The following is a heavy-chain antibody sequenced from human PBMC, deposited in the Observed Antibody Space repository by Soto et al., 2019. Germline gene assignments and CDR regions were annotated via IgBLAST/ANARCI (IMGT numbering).Heavy chain of an antibody. D-gene: IGHD3-22*01. CDR3: ARGGFSYDSSGYQFAF. Sequence: ASVKVSCKTSGYTFTTYFIHWVRQAPGQGLEWLGWINVDSGDTKSADGFKGRVTLTRDTSITTADMELTSLKSDDTAVYYCARGGFSYDSSGYQFAFWGQGTMVTVSS. J-gene: IGHJ4*02. V-gene: IGHV1-2*07. CDR1: GYTFTTYF. CDR2: INVDSGDT.